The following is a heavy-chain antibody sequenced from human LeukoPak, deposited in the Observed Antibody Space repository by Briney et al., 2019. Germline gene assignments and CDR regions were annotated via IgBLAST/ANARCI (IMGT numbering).Heavy chain of an antibody. D-gene: IGHD6-19*01. CDR1: GGSISSGDYY. CDR2: IYYSGST. V-gene: IGHV4-30-4*01. CDR3: ARDRGRSVAGIDY. Sequence: PSETLSLTCTVSGGSISSGDYYWRWIRQPPGRGLEWIGYIYYSGSTYYNPSLKSRVTISVDTSKNQFSLKLSSVTAADTAVYYCARDRGRSVAGIDYWGQGTLVTVSS. J-gene: IGHJ4*02.